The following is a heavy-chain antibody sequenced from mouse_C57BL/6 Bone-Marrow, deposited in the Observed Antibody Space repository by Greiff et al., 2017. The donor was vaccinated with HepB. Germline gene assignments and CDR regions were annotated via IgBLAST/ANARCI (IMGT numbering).Heavy chain of an antibody. CDR1: GYTFTDYY. J-gene: IGHJ1*03. CDR2: IYPGSGNT. Sequence: VQLQQSGAELVRPGASVKLSCKASGYTFTDYYINWVKQRPGQGLEWIARIYPGSGNTYYNEKFKGKATLTAEKSSSTAYMQLSSLTSEDSAVYFCAGNYYGSSYYFDVWGTGTTVTVSS. CDR3: AGNYYGSSYYFDV. V-gene: IGHV1-76*01. D-gene: IGHD1-1*01.